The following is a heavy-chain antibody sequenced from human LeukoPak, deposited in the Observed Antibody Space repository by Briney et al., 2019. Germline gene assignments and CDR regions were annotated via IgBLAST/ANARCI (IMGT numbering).Heavy chain of an antibody. Sequence: SETLSLTCDFSGDSLSGYYRSWLRQPPGKGLEWIAYRQSNGYTEYYPSLMSRVTISLDTSKRQLSLKLTSVTAADTAVYYCARDNYDFWSGSSYGMDVWGQGTTVTVSS. D-gene: IGHD3-3*01. CDR3: ARDNYDFWSGSSYGMDV. CDR1: GDSLSGYY. V-gene: IGHV4-59*01. CDR2: RQSNGYT. J-gene: IGHJ6*02.